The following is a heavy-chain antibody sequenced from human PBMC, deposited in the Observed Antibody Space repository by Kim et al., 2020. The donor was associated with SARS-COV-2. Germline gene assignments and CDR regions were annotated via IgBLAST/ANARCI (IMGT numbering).Heavy chain of an antibody. Sequence: SETLSLTCIVSGGSINSHFWSWVRQTPGKGLEWLGHIYYNGNTNYNPSLKNRLTMSVDTSKNRFSLRLNFVTAADTATYYCGRWRADQSYGMDVWGQGTTVTVS. CDR2: IYYNGNT. V-gene: IGHV4-59*11. CDR3: GRWRADQSYGMDV. D-gene: IGHD2-2*01. CDR1: GGSINSHF. J-gene: IGHJ6*02.